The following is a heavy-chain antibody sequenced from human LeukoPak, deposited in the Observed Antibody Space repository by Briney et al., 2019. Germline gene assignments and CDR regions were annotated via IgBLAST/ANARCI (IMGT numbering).Heavy chain of an antibody. CDR2: TYFTGST. Sequence: SETLSLTCTVSGDSVISGDYRWTWIRQPPGKGLEWIGYTYFTGSTYFNPSLKRRVTISIDTSKNQISLKLSSVTAADTAVYYCAAWQNRLFDYWGQGTLVTVSS. V-gene: IGHV4-30-4*02. J-gene: IGHJ4*02. D-gene: IGHD2/OR15-2a*01. CDR3: AAWQNRLFDY. CDR1: GDSVISGDYR.